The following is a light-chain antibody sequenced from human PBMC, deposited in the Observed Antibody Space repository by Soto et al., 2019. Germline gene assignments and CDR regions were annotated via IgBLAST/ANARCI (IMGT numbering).Light chain of an antibody. Sequence: IVLTQSPGTLSLSPGARATLSCRASQSVDSNYLAWYQHKTGQAPRLLIYGASTRATGIPDRFSGSGSGTDFTLTISRLEPEDFAVYYCHQYGLSPPYTFGPGTKVDIK. CDR2: GAS. J-gene: IGKJ3*01. CDR3: HQYGLSPPYT. V-gene: IGKV3-20*01. CDR1: QSVDSNY.